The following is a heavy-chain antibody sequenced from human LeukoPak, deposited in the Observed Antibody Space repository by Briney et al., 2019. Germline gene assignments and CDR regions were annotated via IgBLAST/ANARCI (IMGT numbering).Heavy chain of an antibody. D-gene: IGHD3-9*01. V-gene: IGHV3-48*04. CDR2: ISSGSSTI. J-gene: IGHJ1*01. CDR3: ARGNILTGYYLKAEYFQH. Sequence: GGSLRLSCTASGFTFGDYGMSWFRQAPGKGLEWISYISSGSSTIYYADSVKGRFTISRDNAKNSLYLQMNSLRAEDTAVYYCARGNILTGYYLKAEYFQHWGQGTLVTVSS. CDR1: GFTFGDYG.